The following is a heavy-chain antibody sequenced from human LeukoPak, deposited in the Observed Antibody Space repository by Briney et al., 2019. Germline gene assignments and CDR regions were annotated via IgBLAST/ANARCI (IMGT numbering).Heavy chain of an antibody. V-gene: IGHV3-74*01. CDR3: ARDAPGNTALDY. Sequence: GGSLRLSCAASGFTFISYWMHWVRQAPGKGLVWVSRINGDGSSTDFADSVKGRFTISRDNAKNMLYLQMNSLRAEDTAVYYCARDAPGNTALDYWGQGTLVTVSS. J-gene: IGHJ4*02. D-gene: IGHD5-18*01. CDR1: GFTFISYW. CDR2: INGDGSST.